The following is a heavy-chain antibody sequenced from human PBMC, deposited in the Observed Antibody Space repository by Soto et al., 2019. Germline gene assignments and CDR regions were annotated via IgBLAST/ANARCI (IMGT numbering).Heavy chain of an antibody. D-gene: IGHD2-15*01. V-gene: IGHV4-34*01. CDR2: INHSGST. CDR1: GGSFSGYY. Sequence: PSETLSLTCAVYGGSFSGYYWSWIRQPPGKGLEWIGEINHSGSTNYIPSLKSRVTISVDTSKNQFSLKLSSVTAADTAVYYCARASQYCSVGSCYSRYFDYWGQGTLVTVSS. CDR3: ARASQYCSVGSCYSRYFDY. J-gene: IGHJ4*02.